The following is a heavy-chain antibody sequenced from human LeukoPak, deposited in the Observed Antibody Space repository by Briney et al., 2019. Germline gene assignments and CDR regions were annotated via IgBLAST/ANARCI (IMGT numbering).Heavy chain of an antibody. D-gene: IGHD3-10*01. V-gene: IGHV4-61*02. CDR3: AREVAGSYYIDFDY. CDR1: GGSISSRSYC. Sequence: SETLSLTCTVSGGSISSRSYCWSWIRQPAGKGLEWIGRIYTSGSTNYNPSLKSRVTMSVDTSKNQFSLKLSSVTAADTAVYYCAREVAGSYYIDFDYWGQGTLVTVSS. J-gene: IGHJ4*02. CDR2: IYTSGST.